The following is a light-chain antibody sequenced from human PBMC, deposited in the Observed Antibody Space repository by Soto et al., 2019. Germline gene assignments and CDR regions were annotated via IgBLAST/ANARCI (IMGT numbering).Light chain of an antibody. V-gene: IGKV1-5*01. CDR2: DAS. J-gene: IGKJ4*01. CDR1: QSISSW. CDR3: QQYNSYSRAHT. Sequence: DIQMTQSTSTLSASVGDRVTITCRASQSISSWLAWYQQKPGKAPKLLIYDASSLESGVPSRFSGSGSRTEFTLNISILQPHDFATYYCQQYNSYSRAHTFSGGTKVEIK.